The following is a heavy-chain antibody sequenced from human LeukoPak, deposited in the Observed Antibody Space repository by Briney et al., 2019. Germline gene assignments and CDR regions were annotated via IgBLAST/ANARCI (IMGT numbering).Heavy chain of an antibody. Sequence: SETLSLTCTVSRGSISNYYWSWIRQPPGKGLEWMGYIHHSGSTNYNPSLKSRVTISVDTSKNQFSLKLSSVTAADTAVYYCARAQATYYYDSSGYYYGGYFDYWGQGTLVTVSS. CDR2: IHHSGST. CDR1: RGSISNYY. CDR3: ARAQATYYYDSSGYYYGGYFDY. J-gene: IGHJ4*02. D-gene: IGHD3-22*01. V-gene: IGHV4-59*01.